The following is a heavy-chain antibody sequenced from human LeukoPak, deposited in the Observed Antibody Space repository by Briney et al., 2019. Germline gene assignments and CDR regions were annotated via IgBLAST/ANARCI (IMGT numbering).Heavy chain of an antibody. CDR3: AREGTLRYFDWLLLVRGVVGFDY. Sequence: PGGSLRLSCAASGFTFSNHAIYWVRQAPGEGLEWVAVISYDGSNKYYADSVKGRFTISRDNSKNTLYLQMNSLRAEDTAVYYCAREGTLRYFDWLLLVRGVVGFDYWGQGTLVTVSS. J-gene: IGHJ4*02. D-gene: IGHD3-9*01. V-gene: IGHV3-30-3*01. CDR2: ISYDGSNK. CDR1: GFTFSNHA.